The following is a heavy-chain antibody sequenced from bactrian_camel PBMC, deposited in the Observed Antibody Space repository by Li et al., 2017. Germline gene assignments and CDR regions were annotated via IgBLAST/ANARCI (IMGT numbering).Heavy chain of an antibody. CDR2: IYTGDSTT. J-gene: IGHJ4*01. Sequence: HVQLVESGGGSAQTGGSLRLSCVASGDGYSSTQLMAWFRQAPGKEREGVAAIYTGDSTTYDADSVKGRFTVSRDNANGTLYLQLSSLKTDDTALYYCSKGPRNNGYNIRGQGTQVTVS. D-gene: IGHD2*01. V-gene: IGHV3S1*01. CDR1: GDGYSSTQL.